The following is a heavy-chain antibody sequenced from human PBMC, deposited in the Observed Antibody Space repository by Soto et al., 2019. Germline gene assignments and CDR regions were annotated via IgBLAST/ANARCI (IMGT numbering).Heavy chain of an antibody. V-gene: IGHV3-23*05. CDR2: IDGPTTNT. CDR3: VTWLSAHFDY. CDR1: GFTFAHYA. Sequence: GGSLRLSCAASGFTFAHYAMMWARQAPGRGLEWVSTIDGPTTNTHYIDSVKGRFFISRDNAINTVYLQMNGLRAEDTAVYYCVTWLSAHFDYWGRGTLVTVSS. D-gene: IGHD6-19*01. J-gene: IGHJ4*02.